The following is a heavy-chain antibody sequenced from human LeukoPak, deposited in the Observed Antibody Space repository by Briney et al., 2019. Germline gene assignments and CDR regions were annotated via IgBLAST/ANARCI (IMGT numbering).Heavy chain of an antibody. CDR3: AKGSAVVAA. J-gene: IGHJ4*02. CDR2: ISGSGGST. V-gene: IGHV3-23*01. D-gene: IGHD2-15*01. Sequence: PGGSLRLSCAASGFSVITDYITWVRQAPGKGLEWVSAISGSGGSTYYADSVKGRFTISRDNSKNTLYLQMNSLRAEDTAVYYCAKGSAVVAAWGQGTMVTVSS. CDR1: GFSVITDY.